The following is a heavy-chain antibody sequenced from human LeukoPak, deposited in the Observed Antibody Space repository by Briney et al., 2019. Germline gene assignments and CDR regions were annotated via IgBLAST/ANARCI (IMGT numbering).Heavy chain of an antibody. CDR3: ARRAGAYSHPYDY. J-gene: IGHJ4*02. D-gene: IGHD4/OR15-4a*01. CDR2: IRYDGSNK. V-gene: IGHV3-33*08. Sequence: PGGSLRLSCAASGFTFDDYAMHWVRQAPGKGLEWVAFIRYDGSNKYYADSVKGRFTISRDNSKNTLYLQMNSLRAEDTAVYYCARRAGAYSHPYDYWGQGTLVTVSS. CDR1: GFTFDDYA.